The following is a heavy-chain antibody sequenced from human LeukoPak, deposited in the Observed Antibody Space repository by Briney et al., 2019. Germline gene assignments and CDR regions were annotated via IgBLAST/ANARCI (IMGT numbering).Heavy chain of an antibody. CDR2: ISYDGSNK. J-gene: IGHJ4*02. CDR3: AKGGVDGDYGNYFDY. D-gene: IGHD4-17*01. Sequence: PGGSLRLSCAASGFTFSNYAMHWVRQAPGKGLEWVAVISYDGSNKYYADSVKGRFTISRDNSKNTLYLQMNSLRAEDTAVYYCAKGGVDGDYGNYFDYWGQGTLVTVSS. CDR1: GFTFSNYA. V-gene: IGHV3-30*04.